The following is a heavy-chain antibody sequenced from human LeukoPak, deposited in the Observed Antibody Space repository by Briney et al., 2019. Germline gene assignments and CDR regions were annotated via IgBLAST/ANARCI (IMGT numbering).Heavy chain of an antibody. CDR3: ARSTSPAHAFDI. CDR1: GGSFSGYY. V-gene: IGHV4-34*01. J-gene: IGHJ3*02. D-gene: IGHD2-2*01. CDR2: INHSGST. Sequence: SETLSLTCAVYGGSFSGYYWSWIRQPPRKGLEWVGEINHSGSTNYNPSLKSRVTISVDTSKNQFSLKLSSVTAADTAVYYCARSTSPAHAFDIWGQGTMVTVSS.